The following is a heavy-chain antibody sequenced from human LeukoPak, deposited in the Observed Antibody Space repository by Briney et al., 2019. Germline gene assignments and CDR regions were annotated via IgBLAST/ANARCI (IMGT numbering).Heavy chain of an antibody. V-gene: IGHV1-2*02. D-gene: IGHD5-18*01. CDR3: ARPIGAMAPFDY. CDR2: INPNSGGT. Sequence: ASVKVSCKASGYTFTGYYMHWVRQAPGQGLEWMGWINPNSGGTNYAQKFQGRVTMTRDTSISTAYLQWSSLKASDTAMYYCARPIGAMAPFDYWGQGTLVTVSS. CDR1: GYTFTGYY. J-gene: IGHJ4*02.